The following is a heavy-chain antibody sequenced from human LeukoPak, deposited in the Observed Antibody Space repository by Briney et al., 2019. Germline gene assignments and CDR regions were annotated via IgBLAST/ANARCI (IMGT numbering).Heavy chain of an antibody. CDR2: ISAYNGNT. CDR1: GYTFTSYG. CDR3: ARETRTYYYDRVDAFDI. D-gene: IGHD3-22*01. Sequence: VASVKVSCKASGYTFTSYGISWVRQAPGQGLEWMGWISAYNGNTNYAQKLQGRVTITRDTSASTAYMELSSLRSEDTAVYYCARETRTYYYDRVDAFDIWGQGTMVTVSS. V-gene: IGHV1-18*01. J-gene: IGHJ3*02.